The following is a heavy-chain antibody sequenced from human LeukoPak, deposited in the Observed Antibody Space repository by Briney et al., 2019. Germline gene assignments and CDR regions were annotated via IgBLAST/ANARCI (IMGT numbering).Heavy chain of an antibody. D-gene: IGHD1-7*01. Sequence: GGSLRLSCAASGFTFSSYAMSWVRQAPGKGLEWVSAIGGSGGSTYYADSVKGRFTISRDNSKNTLYLQMNSLRAEDTAVYYCAKSQDGTGNYPIDHWGQGTLVTVSS. CDR1: GFTFSSYA. CDR2: IGGSGGST. V-gene: IGHV3-23*01. J-gene: IGHJ4*02. CDR3: AKSQDGTGNYPIDH.